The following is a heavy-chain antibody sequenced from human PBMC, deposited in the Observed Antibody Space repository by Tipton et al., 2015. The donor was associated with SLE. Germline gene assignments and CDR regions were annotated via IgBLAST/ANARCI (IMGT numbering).Heavy chain of an antibody. Sequence: SLRLSCAASGFTFSRYSMNWVRQAPGKGLEWVSSISSSSSYIYYADSVKGRFTISRDNAKNSLYLQMNSLRAEDTAVYYCASSGRPDAFDIWGQGTMVTVSS. D-gene: IGHD2-15*01. CDR2: ISSSSSYI. V-gene: IGHV3-21*01. CDR1: GFTFSRYS. J-gene: IGHJ3*02. CDR3: ASSGRPDAFDI.